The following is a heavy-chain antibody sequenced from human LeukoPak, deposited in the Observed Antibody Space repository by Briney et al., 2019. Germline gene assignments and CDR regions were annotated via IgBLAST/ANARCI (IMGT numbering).Heavy chain of an antibody. Sequence: PSETLSLTCAVSGGSISSGGYSWSWIRQPPGKGLEWIGYIYHSGSTYYNPSLKSRVTISVDRSKNQFSLKLSSVTAADTAVYYCARGGPAAAAVDFDYWGQGTLVTVSS. CDR2: IYHSGST. CDR1: GGSISSGGYS. J-gene: IGHJ4*02. V-gene: IGHV4-30-2*01. CDR3: ARGGPAAAAVDFDY. D-gene: IGHD6-13*01.